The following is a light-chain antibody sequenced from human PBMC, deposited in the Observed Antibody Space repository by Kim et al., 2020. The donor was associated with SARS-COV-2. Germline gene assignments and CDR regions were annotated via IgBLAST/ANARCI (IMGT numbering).Light chain of an antibody. V-gene: IGLV3-25*03. CDR3: QSPDSSATYRV. J-gene: IGLJ3*02. CDR1: ALPKQY. Sequence: QGQTARITCSGDALPKQYSYWYQQKPGQAPVLVIYKDTERPSGIPARFSGSSSGTTVTLTISGVQAEDEADYYCQSPDSSATYRVFGGGTQLTVL. CDR2: KDT.